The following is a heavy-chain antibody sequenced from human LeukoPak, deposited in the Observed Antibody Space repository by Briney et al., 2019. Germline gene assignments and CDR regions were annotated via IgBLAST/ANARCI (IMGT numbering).Heavy chain of an antibody. CDR2: IYHSGST. CDR1: GGSISSSNW. J-gene: IGHJ4*02. Sequence: ASETLSLTYAVSGGSISSSNWWSWVRQPPGKGLEWIGEIYHSGSTNYNPSLKSRVTISVDKSKNQFSLKLSSVTAADTAVYYCARANLRYYYDSSGYYLDYWGQGTLVTVSS. D-gene: IGHD3-22*01. V-gene: IGHV4-4*02. CDR3: ARANLRYYYDSSGYYLDY.